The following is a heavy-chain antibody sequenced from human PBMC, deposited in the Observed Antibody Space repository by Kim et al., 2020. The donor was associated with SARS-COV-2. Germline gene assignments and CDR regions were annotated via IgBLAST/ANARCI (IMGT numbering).Heavy chain of an antibody. J-gene: IGHJ4*02. Sequence: GGSLRLSCAASGFTFSNVWMSWVRQAPGKGLEWVGRIKSKTDGGTTDYAEPVKCSFTISRDESKSILYLQMNSLKTEDTGVYYCTTDEYYYDSRGYLDLDSWGQGTLVTVSS. CDR2: IKSKTDGGTT. CDR3: TTDEYYYDSRGYLDLDS. CDR1: GFTFSNVW. V-gene: IGHV3-15*01. D-gene: IGHD3-22*01.